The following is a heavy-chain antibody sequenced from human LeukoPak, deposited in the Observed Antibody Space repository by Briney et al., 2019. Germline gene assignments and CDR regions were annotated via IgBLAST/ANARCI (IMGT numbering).Heavy chain of an antibody. Sequence: KPGGSLRLSCAASGLTFSSYSMNWVRQAPGKGLEWVSSISSSSSYIYYADSVKGRFTISRDNAKNSLYLQMNSLRAEDTAVYYCARVRLLAARPGGMDVWGQGTTVTVSS. J-gene: IGHJ6*02. D-gene: IGHD6-6*01. CDR3: ARVRLLAARPGGMDV. CDR1: GLTFSSYS. V-gene: IGHV3-21*01. CDR2: ISSSSSYI.